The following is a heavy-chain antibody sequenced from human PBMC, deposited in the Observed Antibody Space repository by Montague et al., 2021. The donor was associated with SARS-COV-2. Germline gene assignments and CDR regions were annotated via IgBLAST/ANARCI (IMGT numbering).Heavy chain of an antibody. Sequence: SLRLSCAASGFTFSSYAMSWVRQAPGKGLEWVSAISGSGGSTYCADSVKGRFTISRDNSTNTLYLQMNSLRAEDTAVYYCAKDQQQLAAWGWFDPWGQGTLVTVSS. D-gene: IGHD6-13*01. V-gene: IGHV3-23*01. CDR3: AKDQQQLAAWGWFDP. CDR2: ISGSGGST. CDR1: GFTFSSYA. J-gene: IGHJ5*02.